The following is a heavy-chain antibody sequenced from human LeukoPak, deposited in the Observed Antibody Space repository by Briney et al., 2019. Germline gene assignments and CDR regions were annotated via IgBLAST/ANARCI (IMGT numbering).Heavy chain of an antibody. CDR3: ARGGLYGSGSPPFDY. D-gene: IGHD3-10*01. J-gene: IGHJ4*02. CDR2: ISYDGSNK. Sequence: GGSLRLSCAASRFTFSNYAMHWVRQAPGKGLEWVALISYDGSNKYSADSVKGRFTISRDNSKNTMYLQMDSLRVEDTALYYCARGGLYGSGSPPFDYWGQGTLVTVSS. CDR1: RFTFSNYA. V-gene: IGHV3-30-3*01.